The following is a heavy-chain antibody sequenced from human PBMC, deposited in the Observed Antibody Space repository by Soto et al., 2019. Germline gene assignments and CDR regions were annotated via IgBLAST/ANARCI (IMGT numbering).Heavy chain of an antibody. CDR1: GFTFSSYS. V-gene: IGHV3-48*01. D-gene: IGHD1-26*01. CDR2: ISSSSSTI. J-gene: IGHJ4*02. Sequence: GGSLRLSCAASGFTFSSYSMSWVRQAPGKGLEWVSYISSSSSTIYYADYVKGRFTISRDNAKNSLYLKMKNLRAEDTAVYYCARVVISGSYLDYWGQGTLVTVSS. CDR3: ARVVISGSYLDY.